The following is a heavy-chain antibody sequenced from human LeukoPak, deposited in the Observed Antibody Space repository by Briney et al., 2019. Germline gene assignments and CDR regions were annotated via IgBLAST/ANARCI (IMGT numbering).Heavy chain of an antibody. CDR2: IIPIFGTA. J-gene: IGHJ5*02. CDR1: GGTFSSYA. V-gene: IGHV1-69*13. D-gene: IGHD3-10*01. CDR3: ARVYDYYGSGRGWFDP. Sequence: SVKVSCKASGGTFSSYAISWVRQAPGQGLEWMGGIIPIFGTANYAQKFQGRVTITADESTSTAYMELSSLRSEDTAVYYCARVYDYYGSGRGWFDPWGQGTLVTVSS.